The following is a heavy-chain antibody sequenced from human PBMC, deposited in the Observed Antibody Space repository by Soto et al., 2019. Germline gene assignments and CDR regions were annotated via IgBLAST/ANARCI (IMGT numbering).Heavy chain of an antibody. CDR3: GKDVGDYFSYYYGVDV. Sequence: QVQLVESGGGVVQPGTSLRLSCAASGFTFKTHAMHWVRQAPGKGLEWVAVIGYDGNEKFYADSVKGRFTISRDNSKNAIYLQINTLRNEYTAVYYCGKDVGDYFSYYYGVDVWGQGNTVTVSS. D-gene: IGHD1-26*01. CDR1: GFTFKTHA. J-gene: IGHJ6*02. V-gene: IGHV3-30*18. CDR2: IGYDGNEK.